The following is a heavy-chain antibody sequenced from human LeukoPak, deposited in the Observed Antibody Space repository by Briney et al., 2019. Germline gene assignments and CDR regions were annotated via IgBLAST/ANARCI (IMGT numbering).Heavy chain of an antibody. CDR3: ARVWFGYFFQ. D-gene: IGHD3-10*01. CDR2: IHTGGTT. CDR1: GIDISYHY. V-gene: IGHV3-53*01. Sequence: GGSLRLFCVASGIDISYHYVGWVRQAPGKGLEWVSVIHTGGTTHYADSVKGRFIISKDNSNNTVFLQMNSVRVEDTAVYYCARVWFGYFFQWGQGVLVTVSS. J-gene: IGHJ4*02.